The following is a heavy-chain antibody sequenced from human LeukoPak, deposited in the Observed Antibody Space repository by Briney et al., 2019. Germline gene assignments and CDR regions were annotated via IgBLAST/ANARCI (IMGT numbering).Heavy chain of an antibody. Sequence: ASVKVSRKASGYTFTGYYLHWVRQAPGQGLEWMGWINPNSGGTKYAQKFQGRVTMTRDTSISTAYMELSRLRSDDTAVYYCMEQIGGGGQGTLVTVSS. J-gene: IGHJ4*02. CDR3: MEQIGG. CDR2: INPNSGGT. CDR1: GYTFTGYY. V-gene: IGHV1-2*02. D-gene: IGHD1/OR15-1a*01.